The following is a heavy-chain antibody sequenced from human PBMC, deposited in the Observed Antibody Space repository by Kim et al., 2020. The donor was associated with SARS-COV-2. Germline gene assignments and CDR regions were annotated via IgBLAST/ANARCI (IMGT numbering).Heavy chain of an antibody. CDR2: IYTSGST. CDR3: ARDFSSFVVPAVPNWFDP. V-gene: IGHV4-4*07. Sequence: SETLSLTCTVSGGSISSYYWSWIRQPAGKGLEWIGRIYTSGSTNYNPSLKSRVTMSVDTSKNQFSLKLSSVTAADTAVYYCARDFSSFVVPAVPNWFDPWGQGTLVTVSS. D-gene: IGHD2-2*01. CDR1: GGSISSYY. J-gene: IGHJ5*02.